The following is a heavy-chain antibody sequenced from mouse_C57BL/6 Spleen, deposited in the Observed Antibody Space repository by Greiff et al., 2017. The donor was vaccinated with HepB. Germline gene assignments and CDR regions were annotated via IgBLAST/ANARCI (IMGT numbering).Heavy chain of an antibody. Sequence: EVQGVESGGGLVKPGGSLKLSCAASGFTFSSYAMSWVRQTPEKRLEWVATISDGGSYTYYPDNVKGRFTISRDNAKNNLYLQMSHLKSEDTAMYYCARALYGSSYGNAMDYWGQGTSVTVSS. CDR2: ISDGGSYT. CDR1: GFTFSSYA. V-gene: IGHV5-4*01. J-gene: IGHJ4*01. D-gene: IGHD1-1*01. CDR3: ARALYGSSYGNAMDY.